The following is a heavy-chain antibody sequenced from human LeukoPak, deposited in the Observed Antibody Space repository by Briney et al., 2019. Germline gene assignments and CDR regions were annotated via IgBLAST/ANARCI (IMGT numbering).Heavy chain of an antibody. J-gene: IGHJ2*01. CDR2: INHSGST. D-gene: IGHD3-9*01. Sequence: SETLSLTCAVYGGSFSGYYWSWIRQPPGKGLEWIGEINHSGSTNSNPSLKSRVTISVDTSKNQFSLKLSSVTAADTAVYYCARQYSDILTGYHRGELYWYFDLWGRGTLVTVSS. CDR1: GGSFSGYY. CDR3: ARQYSDILTGYHRGELYWYFDL. V-gene: IGHV4-34*01.